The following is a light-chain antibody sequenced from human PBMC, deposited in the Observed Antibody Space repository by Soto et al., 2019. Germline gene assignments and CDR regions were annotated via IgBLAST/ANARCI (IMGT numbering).Light chain of an antibody. CDR2: DAS. CDR1: QSVSSY. V-gene: IGKV3-11*01. J-gene: IGKJ1*01. Sequence: EIVLTQSPGTLSLSPGERATLSCRASQSVSSYLAWYQQKPGQAPRLLIYDASNMATGIPARFSGSGSRQYFDLSISLLEPEDSAVYHCQQRSYWPGTVGQGTKVEMK. CDR3: QQRSYWPGT.